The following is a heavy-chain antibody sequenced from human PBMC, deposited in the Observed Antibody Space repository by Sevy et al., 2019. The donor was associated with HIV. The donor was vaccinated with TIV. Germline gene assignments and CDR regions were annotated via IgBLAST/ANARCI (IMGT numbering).Heavy chain of an antibody. V-gene: IGHV3-15*07. J-gene: IGHJ4*02. CDR2: IKNESDGGTT. CDR1: GLTLSYAW. Sequence: KQGGSLRLSCAASGLTLSYAWMNWVRQAPGKGLEWVGHIKNESDGGTTDFATPVKGRFIISRDDSKNTLYLQMNSLKTGDTALYYCTARNFDFWGRGTLVTVSS. CDR3: TARNFDF.